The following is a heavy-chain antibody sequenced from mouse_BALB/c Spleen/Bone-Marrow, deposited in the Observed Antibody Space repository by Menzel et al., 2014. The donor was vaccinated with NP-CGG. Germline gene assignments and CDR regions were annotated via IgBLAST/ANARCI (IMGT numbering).Heavy chain of an antibody. J-gene: IGHJ1*01. CDR3: ARDENVGIYWYFDV. V-gene: IGHV7-3*02. Sequence: EVKLVESGGGLVQPGGSLRLSCETSGFTFTDYYMSWVRWPPGKALEWLGFIRNKAKGYTTDYSASVEGRFTISRDNSQSISYLQMNTLRAEDSATYYCARDENVGIYWYFDVWGAGTTVTVSS. CDR1: GFTFTDYY. CDR2: IRNKAKGYTT.